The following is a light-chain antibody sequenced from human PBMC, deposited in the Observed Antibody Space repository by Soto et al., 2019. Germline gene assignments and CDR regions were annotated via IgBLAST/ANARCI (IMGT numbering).Light chain of an antibody. CDR3: QQSHSPPFS. CDR1: QSIIRY. V-gene: IGKV1-39*01. Sequence: DIQMTQSPSSLSASVGDRVTITCRARQSIIRYLTWYQQKPGNAPKLLIYDASTLQSGVPSRFSGSGYGTDFTLTIGSLQPEDFASYYCQQSHSPPFSFGPGTKVDIK. CDR2: DAS. J-gene: IGKJ3*01.